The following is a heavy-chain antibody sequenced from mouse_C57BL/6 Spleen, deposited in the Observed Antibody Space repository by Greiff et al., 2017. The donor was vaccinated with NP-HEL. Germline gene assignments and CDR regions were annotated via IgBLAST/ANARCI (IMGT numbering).Heavy chain of an antibody. Sequence: EVQLQESGGGLVQPGGSMKLSCVASGFTFSNYWMNWVRQSPEKGLEWVAQIRLKSDNYATHYAESVKGRFTISRDDSKSSVYLQMNNLSAEDTGIYYCTVPRYYSSSHWYFDVWGTGTTVTVSS. D-gene: IGHD1-1*01. CDR2: IRLKSDNYAT. J-gene: IGHJ1*03. V-gene: IGHV6-3*01. CDR1: GFTFSNYW. CDR3: TVPRYYSSSHWYFDV.